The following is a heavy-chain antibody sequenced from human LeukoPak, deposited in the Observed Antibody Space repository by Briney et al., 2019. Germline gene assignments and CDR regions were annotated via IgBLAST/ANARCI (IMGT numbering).Heavy chain of an antibody. D-gene: IGHD3-22*01. V-gene: IGHV4-59*01. Sequence: SETLSLTCTVSGGSISSYYWSWIRQPPGKGLEWIGYIYFSGSTNYNPSLKSRVTISVDTSKNQFSLKLSSVTAADTAVYYCARWSSGYYNYFDYWGQGTLVTVSS. CDR1: GGSISSYY. J-gene: IGHJ4*02. CDR2: IYFSGST. CDR3: ARWSSGYYNYFDY.